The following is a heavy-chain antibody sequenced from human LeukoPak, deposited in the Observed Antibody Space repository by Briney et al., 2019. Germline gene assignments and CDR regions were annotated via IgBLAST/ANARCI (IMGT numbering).Heavy chain of an antibody. V-gene: IGHV4-39*07. CDR2: IFYRGSP. J-gene: IGHJ4*02. CDR1: GGSIDGSTGH. D-gene: IGHD2-2*01. CDR3: ARGGGYCNSISCYFDF. Sequence: SETLSLTCTVSGGSIDGSTGHWGWIRQPPGKGLEWIGSIFYRGSPYYNPSLNSRVTISIDRSKSQFSLEPTSVTAADTAVYYCARGGGYCNSISCYFDFWGQGTLVTVSS.